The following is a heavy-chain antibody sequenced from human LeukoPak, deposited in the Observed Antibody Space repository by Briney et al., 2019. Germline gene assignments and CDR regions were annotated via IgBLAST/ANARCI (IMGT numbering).Heavy chain of an antibody. Sequence: GGSLRLSCAASGFTFDEYAMHWVRQAPGKGLELVSGISWNSGLIDYADSVKGRFTIPRDNAKNSLYLQMNSLKAEDTAFYYCAKVGIFGLVTYYFDYWGQGTLVTVSS. J-gene: IGHJ4*02. CDR2: ISWNSGLI. CDR3: AKVGIFGLVTYYFDY. D-gene: IGHD3/OR15-3a*01. V-gene: IGHV3-9*01. CDR1: GFTFDEYA.